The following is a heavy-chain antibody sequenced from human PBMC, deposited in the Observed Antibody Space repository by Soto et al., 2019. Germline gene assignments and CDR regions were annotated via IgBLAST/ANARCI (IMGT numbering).Heavy chain of an antibody. D-gene: IGHD6-13*01. CDR2: INPSGGST. J-gene: IGHJ6*02. Sequence: ASVKVSCKASGYTFTSYYMHWVRQAPGQGLEWMGIINPSGGSTSYAQKFQGRVTMTRDTSTSTVYMELSSLRSGDTAVYYCARDQFRIAAAGTIYYGMDVWGQGTTVTVSS. V-gene: IGHV1-46*01. CDR3: ARDQFRIAAAGTIYYGMDV. CDR1: GYTFTSYY.